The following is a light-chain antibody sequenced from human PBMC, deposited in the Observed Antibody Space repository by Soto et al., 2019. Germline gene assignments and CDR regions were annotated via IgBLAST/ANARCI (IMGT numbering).Light chain of an antibody. Sequence: AIQLTQSPSSLSASVGDRVTITCRASQGISSALAWYQQKPGKAPKLLIYDASSLESGVPSRFSGSGSGTVFPLTTSSLQPEVFETYYCQQFNSYPITFGQGTRLEI. CDR3: QQFNSYPIT. CDR2: DAS. J-gene: IGKJ5*01. CDR1: QGISSA. V-gene: IGKV1-13*02.